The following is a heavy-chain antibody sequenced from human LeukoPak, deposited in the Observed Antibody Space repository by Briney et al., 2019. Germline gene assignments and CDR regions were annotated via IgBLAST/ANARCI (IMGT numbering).Heavy chain of an antibody. V-gene: IGHV1-8*03. CDR3: ARDQAYSSGWYNEGDY. Sequence: ASVKVSCKASGYTFTSYDINWVRQATGQGLEWMGWMNPNSGNTGYAQKFQGRVTITRNTSISTAYMELSSLRSEDTAVYYCARDQAYSSGWYNEGDYWGQGTLVTVSS. D-gene: IGHD6-19*01. CDR2: MNPNSGNT. J-gene: IGHJ4*02. CDR1: GYTFTSYD.